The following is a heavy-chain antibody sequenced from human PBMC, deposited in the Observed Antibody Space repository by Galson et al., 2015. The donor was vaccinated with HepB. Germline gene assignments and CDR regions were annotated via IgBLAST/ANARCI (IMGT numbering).Heavy chain of an antibody. CDR1: GYSFTSHW. V-gene: IGHV5-51*01. D-gene: IGHD6-13*01. CDR3: ARRRIAAAGTGWFDP. J-gene: IGHJ5*02. CDR2: IYPGDSDT. Sequence: QSGAEVKKPGESLKISCTGSGYSFTSHWIGWVRQMPGKGLEWMGIIYPGDSDTRYSPSFQGQVTISADKSISTAYLQWSSLKASDTAMYYCARRRIAAAGTGWFDPWGQGTLVTVSS.